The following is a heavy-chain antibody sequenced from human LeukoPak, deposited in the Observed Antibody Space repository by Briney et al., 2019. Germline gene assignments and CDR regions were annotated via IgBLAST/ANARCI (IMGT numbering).Heavy chain of an antibody. Sequence: SETLSLTCTVSGGSISSYYWSWIRQPPGKGLEWIGYIYYSGSTNYNPSLKSRVTISVDTSKNQFSLKLSSVTAADTAVYYCARHVRYSSGWSKNWYFDLWGRGTLVTVSS. D-gene: IGHD6-19*01. J-gene: IGHJ2*01. CDR1: GGSISSYY. CDR3: ARHVRYSSGWSKNWYFDL. V-gene: IGHV4-59*08. CDR2: IYYSGST.